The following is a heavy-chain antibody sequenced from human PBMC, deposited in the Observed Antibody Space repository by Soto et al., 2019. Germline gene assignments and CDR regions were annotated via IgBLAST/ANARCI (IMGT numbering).Heavy chain of an antibody. Sequence: ASVKVSCKASGYTFTSYDINWVRQATGQGLEWMGWMNPNSGNTGYAQKFQGRVTMTRNTSISTAYMELSSLRSEDTAVYYCASVGGAKRFLEWLPTYYFDYWGQGTLVTVPS. V-gene: IGHV1-8*01. CDR1: GYTFTSYD. J-gene: IGHJ4*02. D-gene: IGHD3-3*01. CDR3: ASVGGAKRFLEWLPTYYFDY. CDR2: MNPNSGNT.